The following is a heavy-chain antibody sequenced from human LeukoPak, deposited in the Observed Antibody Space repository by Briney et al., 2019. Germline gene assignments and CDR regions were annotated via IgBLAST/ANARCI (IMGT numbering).Heavy chain of an antibody. CDR3: AKDTGTRSDYGDYERGYYYYGMDV. CDR1: GFTFEDYA. Sequence: SLRLPFAASGFTFEDYAMHWVRQAPGKGLEWVSGISWNRGSIGYADSVKSRFTISRDNAKNSLYLQMNSLRAEDTALYYCAKDTGTRSDYGDYERGYYYYGMDVWGPGTTVTVSS. V-gene: IGHV3-9*01. D-gene: IGHD4-17*01. J-gene: IGHJ6*02. CDR2: ISWNRGSI.